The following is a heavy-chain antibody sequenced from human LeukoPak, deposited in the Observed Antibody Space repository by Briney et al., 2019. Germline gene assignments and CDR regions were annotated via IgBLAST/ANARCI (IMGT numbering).Heavy chain of an antibody. CDR3: ARRAPLRFLEWPFDY. V-gene: IGHV4-34*01. CDR1: GGSFSGYY. D-gene: IGHD3-3*01. CDR2: INHSGST. J-gene: IGHJ4*02. Sequence: SETLSLTCAVYGGSFSGYYWSWIRQPPGKGLEWIGEINHSGSTNYNPSLKSRVTISVDTSKNQFSLKLSSVTAADTAVYYCARRAPLRFLEWPFDYWGQGTLVTVSS.